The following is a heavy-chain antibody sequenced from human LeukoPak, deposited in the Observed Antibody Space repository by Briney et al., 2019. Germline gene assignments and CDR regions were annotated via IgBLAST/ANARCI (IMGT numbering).Heavy chain of an antibody. CDR1: GFTFRIYA. Sequence: GGSLRLSCAASGFTFRIYAMSWVRQAPGKGLEWVSTITDSGGGTYHADSVKGRFTISRDNSKNTLYLQMNSLRGEDTAIYFCATHVPKNGDDDYWGQGTLVTVSS. V-gene: IGHV3-23*01. CDR3: ATHVPKNGDDDY. J-gene: IGHJ4*02. D-gene: IGHD4-17*01. CDR2: ITDSGGGT.